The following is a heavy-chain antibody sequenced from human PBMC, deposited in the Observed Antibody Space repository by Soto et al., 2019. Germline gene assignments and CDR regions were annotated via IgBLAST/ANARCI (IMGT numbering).Heavy chain of an antibody. CDR2: NIPIFGTA. CDR1: GCTFSSYA. J-gene: IGHJ4*02. Sequence: SVKVSFKASGCTFSSYAICLVLQAPGQGLEWMGGNIPIFGTANYAQKFQGRVTITADESTSTAYMELSSLRSEDTAVYYCARHHSSGWYPFDYWGQGSPVTVSS. CDR3: ARHHSSGWYPFDY. D-gene: IGHD6-19*01. V-gene: IGHV1-69*13.